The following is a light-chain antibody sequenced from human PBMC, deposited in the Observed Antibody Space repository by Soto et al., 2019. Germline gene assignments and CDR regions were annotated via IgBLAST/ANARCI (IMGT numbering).Light chain of an antibody. CDR2: DVD. CDR3: CSNSGRHDV. V-gene: IGLV2-11*01. CDR1: CSDIGGYNY. Sequence: QSALTQPRSVSGSPGQSVAISCTGTCSDIGGYNYVSWYQQHPGKAPKVMIYDVDKRPSGVPDRFSGFKSGNTATLTISDRQTEDVADYYCCSNSGRHDVSGTGTKLTVL. J-gene: IGLJ1*01.